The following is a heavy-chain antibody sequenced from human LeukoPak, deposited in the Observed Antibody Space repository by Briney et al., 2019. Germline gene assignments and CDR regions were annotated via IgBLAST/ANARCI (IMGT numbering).Heavy chain of an antibody. V-gene: IGHV4-39*07. D-gene: IGHD2-2*02. Sequence: PSETLSLTCTVSGGSISSGGYYWSWIRQPPGKGLEWIGEINHSGSTNYNPSLKSRVTISVDTSKNQFSLKLSSVTAADTAVYYCARGLICSSTSCYRGGWFDPWGQGAQVTVSS. J-gene: IGHJ5*02. CDR2: INHSGST. CDR1: GGSISSGGYY. CDR3: ARGLICSSTSCYRGGWFDP.